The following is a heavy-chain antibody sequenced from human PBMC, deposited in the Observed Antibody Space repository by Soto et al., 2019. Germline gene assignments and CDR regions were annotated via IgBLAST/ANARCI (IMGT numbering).Heavy chain of an antibody. Sequence: SQTLSLTCAISGDSVSSNSAAWNWIRQSPSRGLEWLGRTYYRSKWYNDYAVSVKSRITINPDTSKNQFSLQLNSVTPEDTSVYYCAREVYWELAYYYYYMDVWGKGTTVTVSS. CDR1: GDSVSSNSAA. D-gene: IGHD2-8*02. J-gene: IGHJ6*03. V-gene: IGHV6-1*01. CDR2: TYYRSKWYN. CDR3: AREVYWELAYYYYYMDV.